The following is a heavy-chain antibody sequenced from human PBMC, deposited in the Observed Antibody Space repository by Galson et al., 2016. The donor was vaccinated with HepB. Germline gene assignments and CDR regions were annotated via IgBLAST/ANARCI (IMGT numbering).Heavy chain of an antibody. D-gene: IGHD3-22*01. CDR3: ARRGESTIVATHYAFDI. CDR1: GGSIRSDFYY. V-gene: IGHV4-39*01. Sequence: SETLSLTCTVSGGSIRSDFYYWGWIRQPPGKGLEWIGTVYHRGSTYYDPSLTSRVTISVDTSKNQFSLRLNSVTAADTAIYYCARRGESTIVATHYAFDIWGQGTMVAVSS. CDR2: VYHRGST. J-gene: IGHJ3*02.